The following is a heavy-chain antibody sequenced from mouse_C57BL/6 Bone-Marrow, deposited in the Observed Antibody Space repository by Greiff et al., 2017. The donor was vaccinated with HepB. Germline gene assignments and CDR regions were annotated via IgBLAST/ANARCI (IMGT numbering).Heavy chain of an antibody. CDR2: ISNGGGST. V-gene: IGHV5-12*01. Sequence: EVMLVESGGGLVQPGGSLKLSCAASGFTFSDYYMYWVRQTPEKRLEWVAYISNGGGSTYYPDTVKGRFTISRDNAKNTLYLHMSRLKSEDTAMYYCARVGDYGSSFCFAYWGQGTLVTVSA. D-gene: IGHD1-1*01. CDR1: GFTFSDYY. CDR3: ARVGDYGSSFCFAY. J-gene: IGHJ3*01.